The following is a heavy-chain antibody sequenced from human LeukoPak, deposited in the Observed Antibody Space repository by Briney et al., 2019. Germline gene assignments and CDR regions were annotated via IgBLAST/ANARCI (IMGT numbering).Heavy chain of an antibody. CDR3: AKEGDCSSTSCYKTSNYYYYMDV. Sequence: GGSLRLSCAASGFTLSSYGMHWVRQAPGKGLEWVAFIRYDGSNKYYADSVKGRFTISRDNSKNTLYLQMNSLRAEDTAVYYCAKEGDCSSTSCYKTSNYYYYMDVWGKGTTVTVSS. J-gene: IGHJ6*03. CDR1: GFTLSSYG. V-gene: IGHV3-30*02. D-gene: IGHD2-2*02. CDR2: IRYDGSNK.